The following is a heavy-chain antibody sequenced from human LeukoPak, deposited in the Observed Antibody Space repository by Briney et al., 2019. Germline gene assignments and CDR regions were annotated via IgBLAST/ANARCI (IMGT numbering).Heavy chain of an antibody. V-gene: IGHV4-59*01. CDR2: IHYSGST. D-gene: IGHD3-22*01. J-gene: IGHJ4*02. CDR1: GGSISSFY. Sequence: SETLSLTCTVPGGSISSFYWSWIRQPPGKGLEWVGYIHYSGSTNYNPSLKSRVTISVDTSKNQFSLNLSSVTAADTAVYYCARGSSGYRFDCWGQGTLVTVSS. CDR3: ARGSSGYRFDC.